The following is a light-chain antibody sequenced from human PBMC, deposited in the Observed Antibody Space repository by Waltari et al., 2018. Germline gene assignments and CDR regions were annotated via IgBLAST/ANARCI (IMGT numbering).Light chain of an antibody. CDR1: QSALYISNNNNC. Sequence: DIVMTQSPDSLAVSLGERATINCKSSQSALYISNNNNCLAWYQGRPGQPPKLLIYSSAARASGVPDRFSGSGSETDFTLTISSLQAEDVAVYYCQQYYSTPPTFGQGTKVEIK. CDR3: QQYYSTPPT. CDR2: SSA. V-gene: IGKV4-1*01. J-gene: IGKJ1*01.